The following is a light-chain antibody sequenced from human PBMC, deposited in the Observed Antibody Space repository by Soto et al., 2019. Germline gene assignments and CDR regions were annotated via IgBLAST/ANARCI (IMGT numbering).Light chain of an antibody. CDR1: QSVLFSSNNKNY. J-gene: IGKJ4*01. CDR2: WAS. V-gene: IGKV4-1*01. CDR3: QQYSSTLLT. Sequence: DIVMTQSPDSLAVFLGERATINCKSSQSVLFSSNNKNYLAWYQQKPGQPPKLLIYWASTREVGVPDRFSGSGSGTDFTLTISSVQAEDVAVYYCQQYSSTLLTFGGGTKVEIE.